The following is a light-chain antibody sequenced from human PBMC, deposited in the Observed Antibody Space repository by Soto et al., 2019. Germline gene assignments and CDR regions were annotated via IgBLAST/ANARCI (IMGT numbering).Light chain of an antibody. Sequence: VLKQSPGALSLYPGERATLSCTASQSVTSSCLAWYQRKPGQAPRLLIHTTSIRATDIPDRFSGSGSGTDFTLTISRLEPEDSAVYYCQQCGGSPLFSFGPGTIVDI. CDR2: TTS. CDR3: QQCGGSPLFS. CDR1: QSVTSSC. V-gene: IGKV3-20*01. J-gene: IGKJ3*01.